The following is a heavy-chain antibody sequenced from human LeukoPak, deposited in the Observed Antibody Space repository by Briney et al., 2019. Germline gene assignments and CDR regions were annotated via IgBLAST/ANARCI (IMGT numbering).Heavy chain of an antibody. CDR1: GGSISTYW. V-gene: IGHV4-59*01. Sequence: SQTLSLTCTVSGGSISTYWWRWILQPPGKGLEWIGNIYYSGSTNYNPSLKSQLTISVDTSNIQFSLKLSSVTGADTAVYYCARGNIVGGTFTNWGQGTLVTVSS. J-gene: IGHJ4*02. CDR2: IYYSGST. CDR3: ARGNIVGGTFTN. D-gene: IGHD1-26*01.